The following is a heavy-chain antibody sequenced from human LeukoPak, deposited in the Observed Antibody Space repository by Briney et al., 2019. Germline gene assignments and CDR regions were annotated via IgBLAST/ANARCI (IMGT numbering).Heavy chain of an antibody. CDR3: AKLGGYCSGGSCYSANDI. J-gene: IGHJ3*02. D-gene: IGHD2-15*01. CDR1: GFTFDDYT. V-gene: IGHV3-43*01. CDR2: ISWDGGSA. Sequence: GGSLRLSCAASGFTFDDYTMHWVRQAPGKGLEWVSLISWDGGSAYYADSVKGRFTISRDNSKNSLYLQMNSLRTEDTALYYCAKLGGYCSGGSCYSANDIWGQGTMVTVSS.